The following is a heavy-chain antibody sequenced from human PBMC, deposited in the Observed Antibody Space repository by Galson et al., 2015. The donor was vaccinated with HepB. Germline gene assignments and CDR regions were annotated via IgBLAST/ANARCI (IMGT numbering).Heavy chain of an antibody. J-gene: IGHJ6*02. CDR1: GFRFHSYG. D-gene: IGHD3-10*01. Sequence: SLRLSCAGSGFRFHSYGIHWVRQSPGKGLEWISFISYDATNKCYADSVKGRFSISRDNSKNTLSLQMHGLRPDDTAVYFCVKDGLYLTSGIHSNGFDVWGQGATVIVSS. V-gene: IGHV3-30*18. CDR3: VKDGLYLTSGIHSNGFDV. CDR2: ISYDATNK.